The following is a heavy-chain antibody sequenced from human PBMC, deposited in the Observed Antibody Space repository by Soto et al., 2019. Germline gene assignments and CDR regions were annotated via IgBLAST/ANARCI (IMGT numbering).Heavy chain of an antibody. Sequence: QVQLVQSGAEVKRPGASVKVSCEASGYSFASHAIHWVRQAPGQRLEWMGWINAGSGNSKYSQNFQGRVTITRDTSASTAYMELSSLRSEDTAIYYRASTTVTGFYYYYMDVWGKGTTVSVSS. V-gene: IGHV1-3*01. J-gene: IGHJ6*03. CDR3: ASTTVTGFYYYYMDV. CDR1: GYSFASHA. CDR2: INAGSGNS. D-gene: IGHD6-19*01.